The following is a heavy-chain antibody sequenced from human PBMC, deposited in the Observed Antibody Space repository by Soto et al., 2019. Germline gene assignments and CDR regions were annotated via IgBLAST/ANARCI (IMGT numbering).Heavy chain of an antibody. CDR1: GFTFSSYA. V-gene: IGHV3-23*01. CDR2: ISGSGGST. CDR3: VKEYYGIDY. J-gene: IGHJ4*02. Sequence: EVQLLESGGGLVQPGGSLRLSCAASGFTFSSYAMSWVRQAPGKGLEWVSAISGSGGSTYYEDPVKGRFTISRDNSKNTLELQMNSLRAADTAVYYCVKEYYGIDYWGQGTLVTVSS. D-gene: IGHD3-16*01.